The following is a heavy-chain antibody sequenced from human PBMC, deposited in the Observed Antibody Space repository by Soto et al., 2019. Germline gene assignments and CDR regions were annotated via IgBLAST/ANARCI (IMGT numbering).Heavy chain of an antibody. J-gene: IGHJ5*02. D-gene: IGHD6-19*01. CDR3: AHSSIAVASLNWFDL. CDR2: IYWDEDK. Sequence: QITLKESGPPLVKPTQTLTLSCTFSGFALSTSGVGVGWIRQPPGKALEWLALIYWDEDKRYSPSLKSRLTNTKDTSKNQVVLTMTNMDPVDTAAYYCAHSSIAVASLNWFDLWGRGTLVTVSS. CDR1: GFALSTSGVG. V-gene: IGHV2-5*02.